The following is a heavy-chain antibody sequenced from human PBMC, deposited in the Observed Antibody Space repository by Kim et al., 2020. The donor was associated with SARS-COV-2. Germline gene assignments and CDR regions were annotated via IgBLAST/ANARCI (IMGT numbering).Heavy chain of an antibody. D-gene: IGHD5-12*01. V-gene: IGHV3-23*01. CDR3: AKSRWDPSGYGSS. J-gene: IGHJ5*02. Sequence: GGSLRLSCAASGFTFSSYAMSWVRQAPGKGLEWVSAISGSGGSSYYADSVKGRFTISRDNSKNTLYLQMNSLRAEDTAVYYCAKSRWDPSGYGSSCGQGTLVTVSS. CDR1: GFTFSSYA. CDR2: ISGSGGSS.